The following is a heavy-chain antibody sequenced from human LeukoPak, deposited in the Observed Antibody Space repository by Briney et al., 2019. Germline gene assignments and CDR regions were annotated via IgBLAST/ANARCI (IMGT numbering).Heavy chain of an antibody. Sequence: GGSLRLSCAAPGFTFSSYSMNWVRQAPGKGLEWVSYISSSSSTIYYADSVKGRFTISRDNAKNSLYLQMNSLRDEDTAVYYCARDGYSSSWFSGIDYWGQGTLVTVSS. D-gene: IGHD6-13*01. CDR3: ARDGYSSSWFSGIDY. CDR1: GFTFSSYS. CDR2: ISSSSSTI. J-gene: IGHJ4*02. V-gene: IGHV3-48*02.